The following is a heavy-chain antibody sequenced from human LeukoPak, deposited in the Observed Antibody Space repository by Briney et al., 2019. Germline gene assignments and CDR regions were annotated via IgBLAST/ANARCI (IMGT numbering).Heavy chain of an antibody. CDR2: IKQDGSEK. Sequence: GRSLRLSCAASGFTFSSYWMSWVRQAPGKGLEWVANIKQDGSEKYYVDSVKGRFTISRDNAKNSLYLQMNSLRAEDTAVYYCARKYSSSWFEYAFDIWGQGTMVTVSS. D-gene: IGHD6-13*01. V-gene: IGHV3-7*01. CDR3: ARKYSSSWFEYAFDI. CDR1: GFTFSSYW. J-gene: IGHJ3*02.